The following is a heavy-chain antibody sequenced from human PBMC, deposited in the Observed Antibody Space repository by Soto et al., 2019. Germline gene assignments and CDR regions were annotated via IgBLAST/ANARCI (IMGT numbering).Heavy chain of an antibody. CDR3: AKDRCSGGSCWDDAFDV. V-gene: IGHV3-23*01. Sequence: GGSLRLSCAASGFTFSNYGMNWVRQAPGKGLEWVSAISGSGGSTYYADSVKGRFTISRDNSKNTLYLQMNSLRAEDTAVYYCAKDRCSGGSCWDDAFDVCRQXTMVTVSS. CDR2: ISGSGGST. D-gene: IGHD2-15*01. J-gene: IGHJ3*01. CDR1: GFTFSNYG.